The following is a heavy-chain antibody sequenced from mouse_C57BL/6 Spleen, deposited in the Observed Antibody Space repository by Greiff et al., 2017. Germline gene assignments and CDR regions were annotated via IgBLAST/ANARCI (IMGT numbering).Heavy chain of an antibody. J-gene: IGHJ4*01. V-gene: IGHV3-6*01. Sequence: DVKLQESGPGLVKPSQSLSLTCSVTGYSITSGYYWNWIRQFPGNKLEWMGYISYDGSNNYNPSLKNRISITRDTSKNQCFLKLKSVTTEDTATYYCARGLGNYYAMDYWGQGTSVTVSS. CDR2: ISYDGSN. CDR3: ARGLGNYYAMDY. D-gene: IGHD2-1*01. CDR1: GYSITSGYY.